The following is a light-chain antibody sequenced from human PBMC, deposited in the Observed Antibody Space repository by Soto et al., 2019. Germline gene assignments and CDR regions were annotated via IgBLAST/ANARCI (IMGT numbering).Light chain of an antibody. V-gene: IGKV1-5*01. CDR1: QSMTSR. CDR3: QQSYSTPPWT. CDR2: DAS. Sequence: GDRVTITCRASQSMTSRLAWYQQKPGKAPKLLIYDASSLASGVPSRFSGSGFGREFTLTISSLQPEDFATYFCQQSYSTPPWTFGQGTKVDIK. J-gene: IGKJ1*01.